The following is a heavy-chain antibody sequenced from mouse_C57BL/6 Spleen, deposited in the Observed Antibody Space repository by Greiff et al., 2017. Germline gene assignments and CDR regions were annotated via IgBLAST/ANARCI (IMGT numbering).Heavy chain of an antibody. Sequence: QVQLQQPGTELVKPGASVKLSCKASGYTFTSYWMHWVKQRPGQGLEWIGNINPSNGGTNYNEKFKGKATLTVDKSSSTAYMQLSSLTSEDSAVYYWALTRPFYYAMDYWGQGTSVTVSS. CDR1: GYTFTSYW. CDR3: ALTRPFYYAMDY. CDR2: INPSNGGT. D-gene: IGHD1-1*01. V-gene: IGHV1-53*01. J-gene: IGHJ4*01.